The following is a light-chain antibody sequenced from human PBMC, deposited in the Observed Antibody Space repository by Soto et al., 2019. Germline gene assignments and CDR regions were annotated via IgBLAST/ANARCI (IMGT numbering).Light chain of an antibody. CDR1: QCISSD. J-gene: IGKJ5*01. Sequence: DIQMTQSPSTLSVSLGDRVTLSCRASQCISSDLAWYQQKPGQAPKPLIYGASTWPTGIPARFSGSGSGTEFTLTISSLQPEDSAIYYCQQYHSWPITFGQGTRLEIK. CDR2: GAS. V-gene: IGKV1-9*01. CDR3: QQYHSWPIT.